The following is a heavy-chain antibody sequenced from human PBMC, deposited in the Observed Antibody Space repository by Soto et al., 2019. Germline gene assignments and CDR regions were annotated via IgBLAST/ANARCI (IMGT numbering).Heavy chain of an antibody. CDR2: IYWDDDK. Sequence: QITLKESGPTLVKPTQTLTLTCTFSGFSLSTSGVGVGWIRQPPGKALEWRALIYWDDDKRYSPSLKSRLTITKDTSKNQVVLTMTNMDPVDTATYYCAHLITYYDYVWGSYRGLKIDYWGQGTLVTVSS. CDR1: GFSLSTSGVG. V-gene: IGHV2-5*02. D-gene: IGHD3-16*01. CDR3: AHLITYYDYVWGSYRGLKIDY. J-gene: IGHJ4*02.